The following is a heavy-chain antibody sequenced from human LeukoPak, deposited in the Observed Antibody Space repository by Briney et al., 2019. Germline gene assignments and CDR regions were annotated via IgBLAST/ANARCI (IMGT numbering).Heavy chain of an antibody. D-gene: IGHD3-22*01. CDR1: GGTFSSYA. Sequence: GASVKVSFKASGGTFSSYAISWVRQAPGQGLEWMGRIIPILGIANNAQKFQGRVTITPDKSTTTAYMGTSSLRSEAKAVYYCASHLRYHYDSSGYYDYWGQGTLVTVSS. V-gene: IGHV1-69*04. CDR3: ASHLRYHYDSSGYYDY. J-gene: IGHJ4*02. CDR2: IIPILGIA.